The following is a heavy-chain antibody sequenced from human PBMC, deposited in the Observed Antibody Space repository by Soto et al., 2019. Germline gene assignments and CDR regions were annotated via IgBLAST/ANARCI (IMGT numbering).Heavy chain of an antibody. CDR1: GLTFSSYS. J-gene: IGHJ4*02. CDR3: VRVIETTARCTDY. CDR2: ISSSSTTI. Sequence: GGSLRLSCVVTGLTFSSYSMNWVRQAPGKGLEWVSHISSSSTTIYYADSVKGRFTISRDNAKNSLYLQMDSLRDEDTAVYYCVRVIETTARCTDYRGQGTLVTRSS. D-gene: IGHD4-4*01. V-gene: IGHV3-48*02.